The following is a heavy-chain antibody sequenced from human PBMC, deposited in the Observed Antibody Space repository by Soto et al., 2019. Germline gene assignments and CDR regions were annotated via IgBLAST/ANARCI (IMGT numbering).Heavy chain of an antibody. CDR2: INPNIGET. D-gene: IGHD6-13*01. CDR3: ARDVGIAAIRYYAMDF. Sequence: ASVKVSCKTSGYAFTGYYVYWLRQAPGQGLEWLGWINPNIGETNVARSFKGRVTLTRDTSNNTAYMEMPRLQRADSAVYYCARDVGIAAIRYYAMDFWGQGTTVTVSS. CDR1: GYAFTGYY. J-gene: IGHJ6*02. V-gene: IGHV1-2*02.